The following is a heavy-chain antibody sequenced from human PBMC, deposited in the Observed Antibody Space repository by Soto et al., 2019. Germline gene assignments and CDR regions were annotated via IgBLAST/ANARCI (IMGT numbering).Heavy chain of an antibody. CDR3: ARDTGGSYDF. J-gene: IGHJ4*02. V-gene: IGHV3-72*01. CDR2: TRNKANSYAA. CDR1: GFRFSDYY. Sequence: GGSLRLSCAASGFRFSDYYMDWVRQLPGMGLEWVGRTRNKANSYAAEYAPSVRGRFTISRHDSEDSMFLQLNSLKTEDTAVYYCARDTGGSYDFWGQGALVTVSS. D-gene: IGHD1-26*01.